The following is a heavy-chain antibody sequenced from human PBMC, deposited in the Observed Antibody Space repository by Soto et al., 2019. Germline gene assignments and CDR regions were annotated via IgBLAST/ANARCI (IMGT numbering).Heavy chain of an antibody. CDR3: ARDKGNNWFDP. CDR1: GGSISSGGYY. V-gene: IGHV4-31*03. J-gene: IGHJ5*02. Sequence: TPSLTCTVSGGSISSGGYYWSWIRQHPGKGLEWIGYIYYSGSTYYNPSLKSRVTISVDTSKNQFSLKLSSVTAADTAVYYCARDKGNNWFDPWGQGTLVTVSS. CDR2: IYYSGST.